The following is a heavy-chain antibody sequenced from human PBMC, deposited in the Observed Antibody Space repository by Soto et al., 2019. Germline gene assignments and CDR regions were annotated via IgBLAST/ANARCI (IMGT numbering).Heavy chain of an antibody. J-gene: IGHJ4*02. D-gene: IGHD2-15*01. CDR2: IYHTGAT. Sequence: QVQLQESGPGLVKPSQTLSLTCTVSGGSISSDDYYWSWVRQLPGKGLEWIGYIYHTGATNYNPSLKSRVTISVDKSKDQVSLNLNSVTAADTAVYYCARRGARYSPFDYWGQGTLVTVSS. CDR3: ARRGARYSPFDY. V-gene: IGHV4-30-4*01. CDR1: GGSISSDDYY.